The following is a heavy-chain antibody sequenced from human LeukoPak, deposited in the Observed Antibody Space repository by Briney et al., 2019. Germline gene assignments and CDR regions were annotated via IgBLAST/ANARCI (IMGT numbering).Heavy chain of an antibody. J-gene: IGHJ6*03. CDR1: GGSISSSSYY. Sequence: SETLSLTCTVSGGSISSSSYYWGWIRQPPGKGLEWIGSIHYSGSTNYNPSLKSRVTISVDTSKNQLSLKLSAVTAADTAVYYCASVRRGFGESSKYYSYYYMDVWGNGTTVPIS. CDR3: ASVRRGFGESSKYYSYYYMDV. CDR2: IHYSGST. V-gene: IGHV4-39*01. D-gene: IGHD3-10*01.